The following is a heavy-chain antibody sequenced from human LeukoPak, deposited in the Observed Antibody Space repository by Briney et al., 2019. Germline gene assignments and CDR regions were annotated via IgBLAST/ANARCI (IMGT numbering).Heavy chain of an antibody. V-gene: IGHV4-39*01. J-gene: IGHJ4*02. CDR2: IYYSGST. CDR1: GGSISSSSYY. CDR3: ARHPYMMKEWFHPY. D-gene: IGHD3-3*01. Sequence: SETLSLTCTVSGGSISSSSYYWGWIRQPPGKGLEWIGSIYYSGSTYYNPSLKSRVTISVDTSKNQFSLKLSSVTSADTAVYYCARHPYMMKEWFHPYWGQGTLVTVSS.